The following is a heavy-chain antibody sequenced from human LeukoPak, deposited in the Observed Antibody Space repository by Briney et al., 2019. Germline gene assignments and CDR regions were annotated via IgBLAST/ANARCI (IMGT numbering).Heavy chain of an antibody. CDR3: TTVGYTYGQFDY. J-gene: IGHJ4*02. V-gene: IGHV3-15*01. D-gene: IGHD5-18*01. CDR2: IKSKIDGGTT. Sequence: GGSLRLSCAASGFTFSDTWMSWVRQPPGKGLEWVGRIKSKIDGGTTDYAAPVKGRFTISRDDSKNTLYLQMKSLKTEETAVYYCTTVGYTYGQFDYWGQGTLVTVSS. CDR1: GFTFSDTW.